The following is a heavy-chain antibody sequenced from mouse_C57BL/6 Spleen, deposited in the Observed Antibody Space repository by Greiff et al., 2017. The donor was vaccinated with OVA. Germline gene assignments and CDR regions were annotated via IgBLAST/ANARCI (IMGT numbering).Heavy chain of an antibody. D-gene: IGHD1-1*01. CDR2: ISSGSSTI. V-gene: IGHV5-17*01. Sequence: VQLQQPGGGLVKPGGSLKLSCAASGFTFSDYGLHWVRQAPEKGLEWVAYISSGSSTIYYADTVKGRFTISRDNAKNTLFLQMTSLRSEDTAMDYCARDYYGSSYEYFDYWGQGTTLTVSS. CDR1: GFTFSDYG. CDR3: ARDYYGSSYEYFDY. J-gene: IGHJ2*01.